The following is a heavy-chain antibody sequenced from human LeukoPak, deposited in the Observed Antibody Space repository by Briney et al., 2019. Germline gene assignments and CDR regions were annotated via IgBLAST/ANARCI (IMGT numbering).Heavy chain of an antibody. CDR3: AKGIVATIGSFDY. CDR1: GFTFSPYA. Sequence: GGSLRLSCAASGFTFSPYAMNWVRQAPGKGLEWVSAISGSGGSTYYADSVKGRFTISRDNSKNTLYLQMNSLRAEDTAVYYCAKGIVATIGSFDYWGQGTLVTVSS. J-gene: IGHJ4*02. CDR2: ISGSGGST. V-gene: IGHV3-23*01. D-gene: IGHD5-12*01.